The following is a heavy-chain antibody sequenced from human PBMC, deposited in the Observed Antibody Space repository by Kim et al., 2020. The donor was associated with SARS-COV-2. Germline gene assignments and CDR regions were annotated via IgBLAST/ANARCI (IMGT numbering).Heavy chain of an antibody. Sequence: ASVKVSCKASGYTFTSYYMHWVRQAPGQGLEWMGIINPSGGSTSYAQKFQGRVTMTRDTSTSTVYMELSSLRSEDTAVYYCARDYGVFWDSSKLDYWGQGTLVTVSS. CDR1: GYTFTSYY. D-gene: IGHD3-22*01. V-gene: IGHV1-46*01. CDR3: ARDYGVFWDSSKLDY. CDR2: INPSGGST. J-gene: IGHJ4*02.